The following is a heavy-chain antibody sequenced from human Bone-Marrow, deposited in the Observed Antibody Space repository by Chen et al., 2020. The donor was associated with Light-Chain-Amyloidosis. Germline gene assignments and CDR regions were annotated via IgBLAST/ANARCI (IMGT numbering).Heavy chain of an antibody. V-gene: IGHV3-48*02. CDR3: ARSRSSRPFDY. D-gene: IGHD2-2*01. J-gene: IGHJ4*02. CDR2: ITTTSRTI. Sequence: EVQLVESGGSLVQPGGSLRLSCAASGLTFSNFNMNWVRQAPGKGLEWISYITTTSRTIYYADAVRGRFTISRDNAKNSLYLHMTSLRDDDTAIYYCARSRSSRPFDYWGQGNLVTVSS. CDR1: GLTFSNFN.